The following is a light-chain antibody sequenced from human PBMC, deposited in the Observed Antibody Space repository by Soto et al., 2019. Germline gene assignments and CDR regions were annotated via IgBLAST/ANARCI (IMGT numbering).Light chain of an antibody. CDR1: QGISSW. Sequence: DIQMTQSPSTLSASVGDRVTITCRASQGISSWLAWYQQKPGKAPKLLIYDASSLESGVPSRFSGSGSGTEFTLTISSLQPDDFATYYCQQYNSYVYTFGQGTKLEIK. CDR2: DAS. V-gene: IGKV1-5*01. J-gene: IGKJ2*01. CDR3: QQYNSYVYT.